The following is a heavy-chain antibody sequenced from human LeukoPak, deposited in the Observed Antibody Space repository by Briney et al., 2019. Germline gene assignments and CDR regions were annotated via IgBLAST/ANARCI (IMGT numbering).Heavy chain of an antibody. CDR2: ISTIGST. D-gene: IGHD2/OR15-2a*01. CDR1: GGSINNYY. Sequence: SETLSLTCSVSGGSINNYYWTWIRQPAGKGLEWIGRISTIGSTNYNPSLNSRVTISIDTSKNQFSLKLSSVTAADTAVYYCAAVNSRPYYYYYMDVWGKGTTVTVSS. J-gene: IGHJ6*03. V-gene: IGHV4-4*07. CDR3: AAVNSRPYYYYYMDV.